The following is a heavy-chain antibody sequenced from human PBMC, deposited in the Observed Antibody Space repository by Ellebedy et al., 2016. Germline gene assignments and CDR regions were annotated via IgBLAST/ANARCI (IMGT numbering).Heavy chain of an antibody. V-gene: IGHV4-59*01. CDR1: GGSFSGYY. CDR2: IYYTWST. Sequence: SETLSLTCAVYGGSFSGYYWSWIRQPPGKGLEWIGYIYYTWSTSYNPSLKSRVTISADTSKNEVSLKLTSVTPADTAMYSCARDVGAFDIWGQGTMVSV. J-gene: IGHJ3*02. CDR3: ARDVGAFDI.